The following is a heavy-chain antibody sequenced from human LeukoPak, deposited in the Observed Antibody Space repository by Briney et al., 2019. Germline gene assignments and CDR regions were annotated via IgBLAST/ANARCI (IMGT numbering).Heavy chain of an antibody. CDR1: GFTFSSYA. D-gene: IGHD2-2*01. V-gene: IGHV3-30*04. Sequence: GGSLRLSCAASGFTFSSYAMHWVRQAPGKGLEWVAVISYDGSNKYYADSVKGRFTISRDNSKNTLYLQMNSLRAEDTAVYYCARNKSTSPYYYYYYGMDVTGPRAT. J-gene: IGHJ6*02. CDR3: ARNKSTSPYYYYYYGMDV. CDR2: ISYDGSNK.